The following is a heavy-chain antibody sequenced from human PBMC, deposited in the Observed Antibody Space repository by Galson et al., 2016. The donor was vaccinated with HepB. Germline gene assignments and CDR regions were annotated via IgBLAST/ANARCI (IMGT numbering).Heavy chain of an antibody. CDR1: GFSFSNSG. V-gene: IGHV3-33*08. CDR2: ISYDGRDK. D-gene: IGHD5-12*01. Sequence: SLRLSCAASGFSFSNSGMSWVRQAPGRGLEWVAVISYDGRDKNYGESVRGRFTISRDNSKNTLSLQMNRLRAEDTALYYCARELRSGRFFNHYGMDVWGQGTTVIVSS. J-gene: IGHJ6*02. CDR3: ARELRSGRFFNHYGMDV.